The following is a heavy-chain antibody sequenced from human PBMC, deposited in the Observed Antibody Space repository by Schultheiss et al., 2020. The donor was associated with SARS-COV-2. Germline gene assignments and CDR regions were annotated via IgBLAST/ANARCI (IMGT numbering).Heavy chain of an antibody. Sequence: ASVKVSCKASGYTFTSYAMHWVRQAPGQRLEWMGWINAGNGNTKYSQKFQGRVTMTRNTSISTAYMELSSLRSEDTAVYYCARSATRLASRMDVWGQGTTVTVSS. J-gene: IGHJ6*02. CDR2: INAGNGNT. V-gene: IGHV1-3*01. D-gene: IGHD4-11*01. CDR3: ARSATRLASRMDV. CDR1: GYTFTSYA.